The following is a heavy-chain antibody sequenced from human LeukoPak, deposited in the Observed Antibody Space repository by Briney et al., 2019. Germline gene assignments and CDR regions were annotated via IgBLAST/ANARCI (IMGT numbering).Heavy chain of an antibody. Sequence: ASVKVSCKASGYTFTSYDINWVRQATGQGLEWMGWMNPNNGNTGYAQKFQGRITITRNTSISTAYMELSSLRSEDPAVYCCARGPYYGSGSYPYYFYYMVVWGKGTTVTVSS. CDR3: ARGPYYGSGSYPYYFYYMVV. CDR2: MNPNNGNT. D-gene: IGHD3-10*01. V-gene: IGHV1-8*03. J-gene: IGHJ6*03. CDR1: GYTFTSYD.